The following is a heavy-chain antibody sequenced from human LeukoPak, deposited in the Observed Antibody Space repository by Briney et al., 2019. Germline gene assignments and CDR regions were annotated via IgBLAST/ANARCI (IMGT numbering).Heavy chain of an antibody. D-gene: IGHD6-6*01. J-gene: IGHJ3*02. V-gene: IGHV4-59*08. CDR3: AREYSSSSGRRAFDI. Sequence: PSETLSLTCAVPGGSISGYYWSWIRQPPAKGLEWIGYIYYSGSTNYNPSLKSRLTISIDTSENQFSLKLSSVTAADTAVYYCAREYSSSSGRRAFDIWGQGTMVTVSS. CDR1: GGSISGYY. CDR2: IYYSGST.